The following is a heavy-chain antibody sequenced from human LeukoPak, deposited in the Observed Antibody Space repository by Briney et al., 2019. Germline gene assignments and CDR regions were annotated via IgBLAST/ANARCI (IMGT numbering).Heavy chain of an antibody. Sequence: ASVRVSCKASGGTFSSYAISWVRQAPGQGLEWMGGITPIFGTAKYAQKFQGRVTITAVESMSTAYMELSSLRSEDTAVYYCARGWLAEATVVTPYNYWGQGTLVTVSS. CDR1: GGTFSSYA. D-gene: IGHD4-23*01. J-gene: IGHJ4*02. CDR3: ARGWLAEATVVTPYNY. CDR2: ITPIFGTA. V-gene: IGHV1-69*13.